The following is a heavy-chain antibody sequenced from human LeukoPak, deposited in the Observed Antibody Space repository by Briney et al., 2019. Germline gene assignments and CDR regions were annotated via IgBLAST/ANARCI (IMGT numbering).Heavy chain of an antibody. CDR1: GYTFTSYD. V-gene: IGHV1-8*03. J-gene: IGHJ6*03. CDR3: ARGPRYCSSTSCYIYYYMDV. CDR2: MNPNSGNT. Sequence: ASVKVSCKASGYTFTSYDINWVRQATGQGLEWMGWMNPNSGNTGYAQKFQGRVTITRNTSISTAYMELSSLRSEDTAVYYCARGPRYCSSTSCYIYYYMDVWGKGTTVTVSS. D-gene: IGHD2-2*02.